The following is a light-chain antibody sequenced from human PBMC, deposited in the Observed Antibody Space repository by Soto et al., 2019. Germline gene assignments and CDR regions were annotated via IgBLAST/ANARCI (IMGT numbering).Light chain of an antibody. V-gene: IGLV2-8*01. CDR2: EVS. Sequence: QSALAQPPSASGSPGQSVTISCTGTSSDIGAYDYVSWYQQHPGKVPKLMIYEVSKRPSGVPDRFSASKSGNTASLTVSGLQAEDEADYYCSSHGGANNFYVFGTGTRSPS. CDR3: SSHGGANNFYV. J-gene: IGLJ1*01. CDR1: SSDIGAYDY.